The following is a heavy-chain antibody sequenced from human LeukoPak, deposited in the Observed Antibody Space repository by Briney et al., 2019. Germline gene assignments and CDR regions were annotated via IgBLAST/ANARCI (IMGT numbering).Heavy chain of an antibody. CDR1: GFIISSKY. D-gene: IGHD3-16*01. Sequence: GGSLRLSCAASGFIISSKYMSWVRQAPGKGLEWVSAIYSTDSTYYADSVKGRFTISRDVSKNTLYLQMNSLRAEDTAVYYCARDRGGYGYYFDFWGQGTLVTVSS. J-gene: IGHJ4*02. V-gene: IGHV3-66*01. CDR2: IYSTDST. CDR3: ARDRGGYGYYFDF.